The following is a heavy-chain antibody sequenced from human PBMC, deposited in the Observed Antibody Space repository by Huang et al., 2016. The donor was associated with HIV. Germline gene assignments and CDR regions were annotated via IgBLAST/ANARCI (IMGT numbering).Heavy chain of an antibody. CDR1: GFTFSNFG. J-gene: IGHJ5*02. V-gene: IGHV3-30*18. D-gene: IGHD2-15*01. Sequence: QVQLVESGGGVVKPGGSLRLSCAAGGFTFSNFGMHWVRQAPGKGLEGVAVISYEGRNGRNSESVKGRFTISRDNPMNTLYLQMNSLRSNDTAVYYCAKESRWFSDLDTWGQGTLVTVSS. CDR2: ISYEGRNG. CDR3: AKESRWFSDLDT.